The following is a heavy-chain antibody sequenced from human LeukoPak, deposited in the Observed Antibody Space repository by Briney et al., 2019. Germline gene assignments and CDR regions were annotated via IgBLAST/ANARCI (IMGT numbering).Heavy chain of an antibody. D-gene: IGHD5/OR15-5a*01. Sequence: PGGSLRLSCVASGFIFSDHAFHWVRQSPDKGLEWVALIGSDGTKQYYADSVQGRFTVSGENSKNTLFLQMNTVRADDTAVYFCARQMTSTRLFDSWGQGTLVTVSS. V-gene: IGHV3-30*04. CDR1: GFIFSDHA. CDR3: ARQMTSTRLFDS. CDR2: IGSDGTKQ. J-gene: IGHJ4*02.